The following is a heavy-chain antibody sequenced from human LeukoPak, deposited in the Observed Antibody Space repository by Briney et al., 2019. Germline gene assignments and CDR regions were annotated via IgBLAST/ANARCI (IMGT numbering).Heavy chain of an antibody. D-gene: IGHD3-22*01. CDR3: ARDRSYYYDSSGSFLDY. CDR2: ISSSSSYI. V-gene: IGHV3-21*01. Sequence: PGGSLRLSCAASGFTFSSYSMNWVRQAPGKGLEWVSSISSSSSYIYYADSVKGRFTISRDTPKNSLYLQMNSLRAEDTAVYYCARDRSYYYDSSGSFLDYWGQGTLVTVSS. J-gene: IGHJ4*02. CDR1: GFTFSSYS.